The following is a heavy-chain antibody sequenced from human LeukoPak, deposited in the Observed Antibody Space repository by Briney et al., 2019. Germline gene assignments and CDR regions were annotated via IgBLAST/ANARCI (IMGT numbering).Heavy chain of an antibody. V-gene: IGHV3-23*01. Sequence: PGGSLRLSCAASGFYLTTYAMTRVRQAPAKRLEWVSSIRIGGGGTYYADSVKGRFTISRDNSENTLHLQMNNLRVEDTARYFCARCMVLSQGWCNWFDPWGQGALVTVSS. CDR1: GFYLTTYA. D-gene: IGHD6-13*01. J-gene: IGHJ5*02. CDR3: ARCMVLSQGWCNWFDP. CDR2: IRIGGGGT.